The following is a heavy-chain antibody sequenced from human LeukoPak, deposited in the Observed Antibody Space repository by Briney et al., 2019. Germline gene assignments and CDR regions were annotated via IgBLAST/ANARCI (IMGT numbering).Heavy chain of an antibody. CDR3: AKPPAAAYCGGVCFQYYFDY. CDR2: ISGSGGST. CDR1: GFTFSSYA. V-gene: IGHV3-23*01. D-gene: IGHD2-21*01. Sequence: PGGSLRLSCAASGFTFSSYAMSWVRQAPGKGLEWVSAISGSGGSTYYADSVKGRFTISRDNSKNTLYLQMNSLRAEDTAVYYCAKPPAAAYCGGVCFQYYFDYWGQGTLVTVSS. J-gene: IGHJ4*02.